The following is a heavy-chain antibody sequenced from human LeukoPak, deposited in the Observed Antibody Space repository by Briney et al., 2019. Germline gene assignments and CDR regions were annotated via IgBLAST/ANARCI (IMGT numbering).Heavy chain of an antibody. V-gene: IGHV1-2*02. CDR2: INPNSGGT. Sequence: ASVKVSCKASGYTFTGYYMHWVRQAPGQGLEWMGWINPNSGGTNYAQKFQGRVTMTRDTSISTAYMELSRLRSDDTAVYYCAGESPEYCSSTSCYTSDYWGQGTLVTVSS. CDR3: AGESPEYCSSTSCYTSDY. D-gene: IGHD2-2*02. CDR1: GYTFTGYY. J-gene: IGHJ4*02.